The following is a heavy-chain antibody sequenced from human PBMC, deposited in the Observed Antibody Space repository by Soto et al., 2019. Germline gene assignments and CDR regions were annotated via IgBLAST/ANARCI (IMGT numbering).Heavy chain of an antibody. J-gene: IGHJ3*02. V-gene: IGHV4-30-2*01. D-gene: IGHD3-22*01. CDR1: GGSISSGGYS. CDR3: ARWNYYDSSGPYFDI. CDR2: IYHSGST. Sequence: QLQLQESGSGLVKPSQTLSLTCAVSGGSISSGGYSWSWIRQPPGKGLEWIGYIYHSGSTYYNPSLKSRVTISVDRSKNQFSLKLSSVTAADXXXXYCARWNYYDSSGPYFDIWGQGTMVTVSS.